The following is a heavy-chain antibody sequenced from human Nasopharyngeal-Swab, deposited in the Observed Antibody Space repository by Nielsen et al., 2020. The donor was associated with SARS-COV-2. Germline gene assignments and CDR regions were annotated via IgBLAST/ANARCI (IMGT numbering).Heavy chain of an antibody. CDR1: GFTFSSYA. J-gene: IGHJ6*03. D-gene: IGHD3-10*01. V-gene: IGHV3-23*01. CDR2: ISGSGGST. Sequence: GESLKISCAASGFTFSSYAMSWVRQAPGKGLEWVSAISGSGGSTYYADSVKGRFTISRDNSKTTLYLQMNSLRAEDAAVYYCAKASGYIGELLYYYYMDVWGKGTTVTVSS. CDR3: AKASGYIGELLYYYYMDV.